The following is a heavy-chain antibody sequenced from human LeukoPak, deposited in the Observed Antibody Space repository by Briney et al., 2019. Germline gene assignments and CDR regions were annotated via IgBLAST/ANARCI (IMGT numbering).Heavy chain of an antibody. Sequence: GSLRLSCVASGFTFSSYWMHWVRQDPRKGLVWVSRISGDGRNINYADSVRGRFTISRDNAKNTLYLQMNTLRVEDTAVYYCARDLNYQRYWGQGTLVTVSS. V-gene: IGHV3-74*01. CDR1: GFTFSSYW. J-gene: IGHJ4*02. CDR3: ARDLNYQRY. D-gene: IGHD2-2*01. CDR2: ISGDGRNI.